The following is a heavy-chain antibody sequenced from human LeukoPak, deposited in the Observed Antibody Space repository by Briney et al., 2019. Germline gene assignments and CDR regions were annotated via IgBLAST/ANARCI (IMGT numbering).Heavy chain of an antibody. D-gene: IGHD6-13*01. CDR2: IYSGGST. CDR1: GFTVSSNY. V-gene: IGHV3-53*01. CDR3: ASNIAAAGFGH. J-gene: IGHJ5*02. Sequence: AGGSLRPSCAASGFTVSSNYMSWVRQAPGKGLEWVSVIYSGGSTYYADSVKGRFTISRDNSKNTLYLQMNSLRAEDTAVYYCASNIAAAGFGHWGQGTLVTVSS.